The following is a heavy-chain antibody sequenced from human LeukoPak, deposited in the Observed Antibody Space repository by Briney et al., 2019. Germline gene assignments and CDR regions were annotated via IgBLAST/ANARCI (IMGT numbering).Heavy chain of an antibody. J-gene: IGHJ6*02. CDR3: AKDIARMDYYYYGMDV. CDR2: ISWNSGSI. CDR1: GFTFSSYA. D-gene: IGHD1-14*01. Sequence: GGSLRLSCAASGFTFSSYAMSWVRQAPGKGLEWVSGISWNSGSIGYADSVKGRFTISRDNAKNSLYLQMNSLRAEDTALYYCAKDIARMDYYYYGMDVWGQGTTVTVSS. V-gene: IGHV3-9*01.